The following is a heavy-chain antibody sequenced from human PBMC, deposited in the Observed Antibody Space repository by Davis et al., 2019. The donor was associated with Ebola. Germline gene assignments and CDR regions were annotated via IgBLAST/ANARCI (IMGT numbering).Heavy chain of an antibody. Sequence: GGSLRLSCTVSGFTFSGYDMSWVRQAPGKGLEWVSLLSASGGGKSYADSVRGRFTISRDNSKNTMYLQMNSLRAEDTAVYYCARVDYYHYGMDVWGQGTTVTVSS. CDR1: GFTFSGYD. CDR2: LSASGGGK. J-gene: IGHJ6*02. CDR3: ARVDYYHYGMDV. V-gene: IGHV3-23*01.